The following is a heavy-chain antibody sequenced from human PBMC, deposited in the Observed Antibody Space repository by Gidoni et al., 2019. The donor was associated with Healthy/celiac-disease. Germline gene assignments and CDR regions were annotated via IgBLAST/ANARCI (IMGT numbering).Heavy chain of an antibody. CDR3: ARGALIQEVYFDY. D-gene: IGHD3-16*01. CDR2: ISYDGSNK. CDR1: GFTFSSYA. V-gene: IGHV3-30*04. J-gene: IGHJ4*02. Sequence: QVQLVESGGGVVQPGRSLRLSCAASGFTFSSYAMHWVRQAPGKGLEWVAVISYDGSNKYYADSVKGRFTISRDNSKNTLYLQTNSLRAEDTAVYYCARGALIQEVYFDYWGQGTLVTVSS.